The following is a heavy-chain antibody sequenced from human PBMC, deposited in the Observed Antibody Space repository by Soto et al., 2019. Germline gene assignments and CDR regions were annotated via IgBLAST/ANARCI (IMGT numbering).Heavy chain of an antibody. Sequence: GASVKVSCKASGYTFTSYAMHLVRQAPGQRLEWMGWINAGNGNTKYSQKFQGRVTITRDTSASTAYMELSSLRSEDTAVYYCARAWTINYDPYGMDVWGQGTTVTVSS. CDR1: GYTFTSYA. D-gene: IGHD1-7*01. CDR2: INAGNGNT. V-gene: IGHV1-3*01. CDR3: ARAWTINYDPYGMDV. J-gene: IGHJ6*02.